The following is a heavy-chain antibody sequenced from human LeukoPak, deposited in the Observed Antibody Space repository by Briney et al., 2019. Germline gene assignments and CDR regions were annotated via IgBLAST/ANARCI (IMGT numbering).Heavy chain of an antibody. CDR3: ARHYGP. Sequence: SETPSLTCTVSGGSIRSSYYYWGWIRQPPGKGLEGIGGIYDSGSTYDNPSPKSRVTISVDTTKNQFSLKLNSGTAADTAVYYCARHYGPWGQGTLVTVSS. V-gene: IGHV4-39*01. D-gene: IGHD3-10*01. CDR1: GGSIRSSYYY. J-gene: IGHJ5*02. CDR2: IYDSGST.